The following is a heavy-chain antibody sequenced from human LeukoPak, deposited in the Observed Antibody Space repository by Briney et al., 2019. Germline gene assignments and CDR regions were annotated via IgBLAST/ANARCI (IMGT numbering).Heavy chain of an antibody. D-gene: IGHD5-24*01. CDR2: ISYDGSNK. Sequence: GRSLRLSCAASGFTFSSYAMHWVRQAPGKGLEWVAVISYDGSNKYYADSVKGRFTISRDNSKNTLYLQMNSLRAEDTAVYYCARGRSLFDAFDIWGQGTMVTASS. CDR1: GFTFSSYA. CDR3: ARGRSLFDAFDI. V-gene: IGHV3-30*04. J-gene: IGHJ3*02.